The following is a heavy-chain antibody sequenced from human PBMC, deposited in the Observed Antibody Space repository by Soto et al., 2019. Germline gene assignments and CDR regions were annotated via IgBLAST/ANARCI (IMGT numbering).Heavy chain of an antibody. CDR3: ARQNGSFRSWFDS. D-gene: IGHD3-10*01. CDR1: CGSISSRSYY. Sequence: QLQLQESGPGLVKPSETLSLTCTVSCGSISSRSYYWCWIRQPPGKGLEWIGGIYYSGTTFYSPSLKSRVIISVDTSMNQFSLKLSSVTAADTAMYYCARQNGSFRSWFDSWGQGTLVTVSS. V-gene: IGHV4-39*01. CDR2: IYYSGTT. J-gene: IGHJ5*01.